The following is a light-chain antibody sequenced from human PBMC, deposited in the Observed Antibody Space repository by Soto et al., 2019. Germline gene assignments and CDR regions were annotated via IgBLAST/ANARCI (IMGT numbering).Light chain of an antibody. J-gene: IGKJ5*01. CDR1: QSVSSY. Sequence: EIVLTQSPATLSLSPGERATLSCRASQSVSSYLAWYRQKPGQAPRLLIFGASNRAAGLPARFSGSGSGTDFTLTTTGIEPEDFAVYYCQQRSNWPITFGQGTRLEIK. CDR2: GAS. CDR3: QQRSNWPIT. V-gene: IGKV3-11*01.